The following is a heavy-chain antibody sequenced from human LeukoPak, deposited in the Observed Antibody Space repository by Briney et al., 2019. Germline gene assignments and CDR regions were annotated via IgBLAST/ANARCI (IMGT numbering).Heavy chain of an antibody. CDR3: IVVRGVTPYFDY. V-gene: IGHV3-23*01. CDR2: ISGSGGST. CDR1: GFTFSSYW. J-gene: IGHJ4*02. D-gene: IGHD3-10*01. Sequence: GGSLRLSCAASGFTFSSYWMSWVRQAPGKGLEWVSAISGSGGSTYYADSVKGRFTISRDNSKNTLYLQMNSLRAEDTAVYYCIVVRGVTPYFDYWGQGTLVTVSS.